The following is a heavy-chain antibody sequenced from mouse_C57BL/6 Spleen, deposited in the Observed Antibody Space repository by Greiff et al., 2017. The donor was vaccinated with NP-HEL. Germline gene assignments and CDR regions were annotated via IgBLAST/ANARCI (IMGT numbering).Heavy chain of an antibody. CDR3: ARGSSYGVYYFDY. CDR1: GYTFTSYW. D-gene: IGHD1-1*01. CDR2: IDPSDSET. J-gene: IGHJ2*01. V-gene: IGHV1-52*01. Sequence: VQLQQPGAELVRPGSSVKLSCKASGYTFTSYWMHWVKQRPIQGLEWIGNIDPSDSETHYNQKFKDKATLTVDKSSSTAYMQLSSLTSEDSAVYYCARGSSYGVYYFDYWGQGTTLTVSS.